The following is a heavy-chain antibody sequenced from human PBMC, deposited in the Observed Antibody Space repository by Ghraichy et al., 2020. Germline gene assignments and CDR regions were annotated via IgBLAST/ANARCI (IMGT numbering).Heavy chain of an antibody. CDR1: GFTFSSYG. Sequence: GESLNISCAASGFTFSSYGMHWVRQAPGKGLEWVAVIWYDGSNKYYADSVKGRFTISRDNSKNTLYLQMNSLRAEDTAVYYCARVKTMIVPSDAFDIWGQGTMVTVSS. CDR3: ARVKTMIVPSDAFDI. V-gene: IGHV3-33*01. CDR2: IWYDGSNK. D-gene: IGHD3-22*01. J-gene: IGHJ3*02.